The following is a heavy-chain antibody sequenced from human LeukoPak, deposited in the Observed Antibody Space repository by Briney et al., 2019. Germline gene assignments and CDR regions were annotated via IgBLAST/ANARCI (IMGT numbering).Heavy chain of an antibody. D-gene: IGHD5-18*01. CDR2: IYYSGNI. J-gene: IGHJ4*02. CDR3: ARGGYSYVNYFDY. CDR1: GDSMKSYY. V-gene: IGHV4-59*01. Sequence: PSETLSLTCTVSGDSMKSYYWTWIRQTPGEGLEWIGHIYYSGNINYNPSLKSRVTISLDTSKSQFSLKLSSVTAADTAVYYRARGGYSYVNYFDYWGQGTLVTVSS.